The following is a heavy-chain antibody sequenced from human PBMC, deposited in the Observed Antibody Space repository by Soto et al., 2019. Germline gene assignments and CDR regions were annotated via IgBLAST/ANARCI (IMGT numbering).Heavy chain of an antibody. CDR3: ARQVVDGTVTGAGSFDY. Sequence: PSETLSLTCTVSGGSISSSSYYWGWIRQPPGKGLEWIGSFYYSGNTYYYTSLKSRVTISGDTSENQISLKLSSVTAADTAVYYCARQVVDGTVTGAGSFDYWGQGSQVTVSS. CDR1: GGSISSSSYY. V-gene: IGHV4-39*01. CDR2: FYYSGNT. J-gene: IGHJ4*02. D-gene: IGHD3-10*01.